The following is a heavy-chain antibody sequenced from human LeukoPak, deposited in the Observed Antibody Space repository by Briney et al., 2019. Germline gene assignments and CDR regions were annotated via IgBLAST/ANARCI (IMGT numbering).Heavy chain of an antibody. CDR1: GFTFSSYG. J-gene: IGHJ4*02. CDR3: AKDEGLWNGWLQFGIDY. CDR2: ISYDGSNK. Sequence: PGGSLRLSCAASGFTFSSYGMHWVRQAPGKGLEWVAVISYDGSNKYYADSVKGRFTISRDNSKNTLYLQMNSLRAEDTAVYYCAKDEGLWNGWLQFGIDYWGQGTLVTVSS. V-gene: IGHV3-30*18. D-gene: IGHD5-24*01.